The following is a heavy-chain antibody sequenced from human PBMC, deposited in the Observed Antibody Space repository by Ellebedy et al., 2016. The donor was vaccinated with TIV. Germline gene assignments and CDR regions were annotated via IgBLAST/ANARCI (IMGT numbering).Heavy chain of an antibody. CDR3: STGTYFGRGS. V-gene: IGHV3-53*01. CDR2: IYSAGST. J-gene: IGHJ5*02. D-gene: IGHD2-8*02. CDR1: GFTVGNNY. Sequence: GESLKISXAASGFTVGNNYMNWVRRAPGKGLEWVSLIYSAGSTFYADSVKGRFTISRDNFKNTLYLQMNSLRAEDTALYYCSTGTYFGRGSWGQGTLVTVSS.